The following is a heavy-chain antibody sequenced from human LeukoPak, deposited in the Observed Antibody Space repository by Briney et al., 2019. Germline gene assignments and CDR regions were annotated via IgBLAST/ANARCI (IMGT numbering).Heavy chain of an antibody. Sequence: ASVKVSCKASGYTFTGCYMHWVRQAPGQGLEWMGWINPNSGGTNYAQKFQGRVTMTRDTSISTAYMELSRLRSDDTAVYYCARYFAYKSFPFGYWGQGTLVTVSS. V-gene: IGHV1-2*02. CDR1: GYTFTGCY. D-gene: IGHD1-14*01. CDR3: ARYFAYKSFPFGY. J-gene: IGHJ4*02. CDR2: INPNSGGT.